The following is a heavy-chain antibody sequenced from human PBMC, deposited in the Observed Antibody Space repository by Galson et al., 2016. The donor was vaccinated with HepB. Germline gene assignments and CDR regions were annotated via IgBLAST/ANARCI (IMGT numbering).Heavy chain of an antibody. CDR1: GYTFTPYD. D-gene: IGHD1-1*01. V-gene: IGHV1-2*02. CDR3: ARPVNRVGTGY. J-gene: IGHJ4*02. Sequence: CKASGYTFTPYDIYWVRQAPGQGLEWMGWINPNNGDTMYAQNFRGRVTLTRDTSISTAYMELDSLPSDDTAVYYCARPVNRVGTGYWGQGTLVTVSS. CDR2: INPNNGDT.